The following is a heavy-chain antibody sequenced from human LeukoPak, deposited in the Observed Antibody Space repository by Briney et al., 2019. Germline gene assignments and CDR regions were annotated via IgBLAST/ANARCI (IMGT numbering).Heavy chain of an antibody. D-gene: IGHD1-26*01. CDR2: INHSGST. CDR3: ARENGRYYFDY. Sequence: SETLSLTCAVYGGSFSGYYWSWIRQPPGKGLEWIGEINHSGSTNYNPSLKSRVTISVDTSKNQFSLKLSSATAADTAVYYCARENGRYYFDYWGQGTLVTVSS. J-gene: IGHJ4*02. V-gene: IGHV4-34*01. CDR1: GGSFSGYY.